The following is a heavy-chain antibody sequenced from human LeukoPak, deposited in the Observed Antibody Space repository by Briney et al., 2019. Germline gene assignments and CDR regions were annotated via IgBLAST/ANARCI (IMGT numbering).Heavy chain of an antibody. CDR2: ISGSGGRT. CDR1: GFTFSSYA. J-gene: IGHJ4*02. Sequence: GGSLRLSCAASGFTFSSYAMSWVRQAPGKGLEGVSAISGSGGRTYYADSVKGRFTISRDNPKNPLYLQMNSLRAEDTAVYYCAKAGSSSWYPRRLFDYGGQGTLVTDSS. CDR3: AKAGSSSWYPRRLFDY. D-gene: IGHD6-13*01. V-gene: IGHV3-23*01.